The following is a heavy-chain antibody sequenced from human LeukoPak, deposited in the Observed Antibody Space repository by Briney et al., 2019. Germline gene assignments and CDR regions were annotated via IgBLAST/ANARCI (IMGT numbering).Heavy chain of an antibody. V-gene: IGHV3-7*01. J-gene: IGHJ6*01. CDR3: ARDRSVARRSGYFKARLFPFER. CDR1: GFNFSVYW. Sequence: GGALRLSCAASGFNFSVYWMSWVRHALGEGREWVANITHDGGEEYFVESVKGRFTISRDNAKHSLYLQMNSLRAEDKELYDCARDRSVARRSGYFKARLFPFERWGQG. CDR2: ITHDGGEE. D-gene: IGHD3-22*01.